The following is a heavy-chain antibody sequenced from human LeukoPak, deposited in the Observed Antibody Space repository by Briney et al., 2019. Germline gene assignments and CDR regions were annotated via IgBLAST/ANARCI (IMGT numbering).Heavy chain of an antibody. CDR1: GGSISSSSYY. CDR2: IYYSGST. Sequence: SETLSLTCTVSGGSISSSSYYWGWIRQPPGKGLEWIGSIYYSGSTYYNPSLKSRVTISVDTSKNQFSLKLSSVTAADTAVYYCARGRDGYKNFDYWGQGTLVTVSS. J-gene: IGHJ4*02. V-gene: IGHV4-39*01. D-gene: IGHD5-24*01. CDR3: ARGRDGYKNFDY.